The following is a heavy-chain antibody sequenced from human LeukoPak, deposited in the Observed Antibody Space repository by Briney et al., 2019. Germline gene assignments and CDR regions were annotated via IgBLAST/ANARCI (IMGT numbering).Heavy chain of an antibody. CDR3: ARDPSSVTLYFFDY. CDR2: IDANNGDT. V-gene: IGHV1-2*02. J-gene: IGHJ4*02. Sequence: GASVKVSCKASGYTFRGNYIHWLRQAPGQALEWMEWIDANNGDTKSAKKFQGRVTMSRDTSISTAYMDLSTLSPDDAAVYYCARDPSSVTLYFFDYWGQGTLVTVSS. D-gene: IGHD4-11*01. CDR1: GYTFRGNY.